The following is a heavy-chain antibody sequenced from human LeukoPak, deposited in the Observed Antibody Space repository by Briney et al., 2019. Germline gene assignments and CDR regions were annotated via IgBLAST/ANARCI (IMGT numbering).Heavy chain of an antibody. Sequence: SVKVSCKASGGTFSSYTISWVRQAPGQGLEWMGRIIPILGIANYAQKFQGRVTITADKSTSTAYMELSSLRSEDTAVYYCARDSTVTTKWVSMDVWGKGTTVTVSS. CDR3: ARDSTVTTKWVSMDV. V-gene: IGHV1-69*04. D-gene: IGHD4-17*01. CDR1: GGTFSSYT. CDR2: IIPILGIA. J-gene: IGHJ6*03.